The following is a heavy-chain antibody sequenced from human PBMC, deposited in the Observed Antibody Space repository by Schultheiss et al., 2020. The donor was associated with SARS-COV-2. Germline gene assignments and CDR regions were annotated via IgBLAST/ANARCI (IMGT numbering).Heavy chain of an antibody. CDR3: ARGIHIAAAGHRFDY. CDR1: GFTVSSNY. CDR2: ISSSSSYI. V-gene: IGHV3-21*01. D-gene: IGHD6-13*01. Sequence: GGSLRLSCAASGFTVSSNYMSWIRQAPGKGLEWVSSISSSSSYIYYADSVKGRFTISRDNAKNSLYLQMNSLRAEDTAVYYCARGIHIAAAGHRFDYWGQGTLVTVSS. J-gene: IGHJ4*02.